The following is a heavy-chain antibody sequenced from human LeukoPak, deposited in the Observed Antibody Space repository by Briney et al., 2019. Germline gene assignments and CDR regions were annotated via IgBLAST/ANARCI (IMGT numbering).Heavy chain of an antibody. Sequence: GASVKVSCKASGYTFTGYYMHWVRQAPGQGLEWMGWINPNSGGTNYAQKFQGRVTMTRDTSISTAYMELSRLRSDDTAVYYCAXXDXVVVPGDYYGMDVWGQGTTVTVSS. V-gene: IGHV1-2*02. CDR2: INPNSGGT. J-gene: IGHJ6*02. CDR1: GYTFTGYY. CDR3: AXXDXVVVPGDYYGMDV. D-gene: IGHD2-2*01.